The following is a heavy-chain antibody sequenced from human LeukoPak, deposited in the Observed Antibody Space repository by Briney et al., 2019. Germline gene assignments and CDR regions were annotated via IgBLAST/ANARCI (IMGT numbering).Heavy chain of an antibody. CDR2: IYPADSET. Sequence: GESLKISCKVSGYTFTNSWIGWVRQMPGKGLEWMGIIYPADSETRYSPSFQGQVTISADKSINTAYLQWSSLKASDTAMYYCARQKYVGRLTEYWGQGTLVTVSS. V-gene: IGHV5-51*01. CDR1: GYTFTNSW. J-gene: IGHJ4*02. CDR3: ARQKYVGRLTEY. D-gene: IGHD2-15*01.